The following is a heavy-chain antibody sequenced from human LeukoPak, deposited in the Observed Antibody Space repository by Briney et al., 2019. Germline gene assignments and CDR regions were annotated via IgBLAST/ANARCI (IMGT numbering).Heavy chain of an antibody. CDR3: ARGYDSSGFKLIYYYYMDV. V-gene: IGHV4-61*01. D-gene: IGHD3-22*01. CDR2: IYYSGST. CDR1: GGSISSGSYY. Sequence: PSETLSLTCTVSGGSISSGSYYWSWIRQPPGKGLEWIGYIYYSGSTNYNPSLKSRVTISVDTSKNQFSLKLSSVTAADTAVYYCARGYDSSGFKLIYYYYMDVWGKGTTVTVSS. J-gene: IGHJ6*03.